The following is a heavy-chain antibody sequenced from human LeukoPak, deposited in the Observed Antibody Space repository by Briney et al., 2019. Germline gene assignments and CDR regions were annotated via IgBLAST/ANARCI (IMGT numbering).Heavy chain of an antibody. Sequence: SETLSLTCTVSGGSINSHYWSWLRQPPGKGLEWIGYIYYSGNTNYNPSLKSRVTISVDTSKNQFSLKLTSVTAADTAVYYCARGMTWVSKGWFDPWGPGTLVTVSS. D-gene: IGHD5/OR15-5a*01. CDR3: ARGMTWVSKGWFDP. CDR2: IYYSGNT. V-gene: IGHV4-59*11. J-gene: IGHJ5*02. CDR1: GGSINSHY.